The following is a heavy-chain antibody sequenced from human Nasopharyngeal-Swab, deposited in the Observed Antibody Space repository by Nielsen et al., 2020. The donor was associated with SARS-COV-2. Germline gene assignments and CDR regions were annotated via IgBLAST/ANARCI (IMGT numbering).Heavy chain of an antibody. Sequence: GGSLRLSCAASGFTFSSYSMNWVRQAPGKGLEWVSSISSSSSYIYYADSVKGRFTISGDNAKNSLYLQMNSLRAEDTAVYYCARVRSLAGHDAFDIWGQGTMVTVSS. J-gene: IGHJ3*02. CDR1: GFTFSSYS. V-gene: IGHV3-21*01. CDR2: ISSSSSYI. CDR3: ARVRSLAGHDAFDI. D-gene: IGHD6-19*01.